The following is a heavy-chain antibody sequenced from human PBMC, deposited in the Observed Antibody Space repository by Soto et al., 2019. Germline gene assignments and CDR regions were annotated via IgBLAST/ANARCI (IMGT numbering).Heavy chain of an antibody. J-gene: IGHJ4*02. Sequence: QVQLVQSGAEVKKPGASVKVSCKASGYTFTSYGISWVRQAPGQGLEWMGWISAYNGNTSYAQKLQGRVTMTTDTSTSTAYMELRSLRSDDTAVYYCASGLYGGWYGGGHFDYWGQGTLVTVSS. CDR1: GYTFTSYG. CDR3: ASGLYGGWYGGGHFDY. D-gene: IGHD6-19*01. CDR2: ISAYNGNT. V-gene: IGHV1-18*01.